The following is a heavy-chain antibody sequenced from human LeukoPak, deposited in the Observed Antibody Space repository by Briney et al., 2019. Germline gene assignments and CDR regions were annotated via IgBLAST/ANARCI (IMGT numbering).Heavy chain of an antibody. CDR1: GYTFTSYY. CDR2: INPSGGST. D-gene: IGHD3-22*01. J-gene: IGHJ4*02. CDR3: ARDHYYDSSGYYSPFDY. Sequence: ASVKVSCKASGYTFTSYYMHWVRQAPGQGLEWMGIINPSGGSTSCAQKFQGRVTMTRDTSTSTVYMELSSLRSEDTAVYYCARDHYYDSSGYYSPFDYWGQGTLVTVSS. V-gene: IGHV1-46*03.